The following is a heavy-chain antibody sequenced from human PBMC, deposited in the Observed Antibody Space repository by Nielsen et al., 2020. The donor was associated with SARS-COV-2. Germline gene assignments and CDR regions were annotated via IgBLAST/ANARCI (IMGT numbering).Heavy chain of an antibody. V-gene: IGHV3-49*04. CDR1: GFTFGGYA. J-gene: IGHJ4*02. D-gene: IGHD3-10*01. Sequence: GESLKISCQASGFTFGGYAMSWVRQAPGKGLEWVGFIRSTAYGGTTEHAASVKGRFTISRDDSKSVAYLQMNSLKTEDTAVYYCTRDITMVRGDYFDFWGQGTLVTVSS. CDR2: IRSTAYGGTT. CDR3: TRDITMVRGDYFDF.